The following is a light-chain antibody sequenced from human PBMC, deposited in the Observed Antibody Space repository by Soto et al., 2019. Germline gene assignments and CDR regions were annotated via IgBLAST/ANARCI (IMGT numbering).Light chain of an antibody. J-gene: IGLJ3*02. Sequence: QSVLTQPPSVSAAPGQTVTISCAGSSSNIGNNFVSWYQQLPGTAPKLLIYENNKRPSGIPDRFSGSKSGTSASLGITGRQTGDEAVYYCGTWDSSLTVWVFGGGTKLTVL. CDR1: SSNIGNNF. V-gene: IGLV1-51*02. CDR3: GTWDSSLTVWV. CDR2: ENN.